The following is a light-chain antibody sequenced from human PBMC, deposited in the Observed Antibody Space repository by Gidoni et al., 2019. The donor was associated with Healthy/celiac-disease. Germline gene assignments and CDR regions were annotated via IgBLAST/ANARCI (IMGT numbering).Light chain of an antibody. CDR3: MIWHSSAVV. J-gene: IGLJ2*01. Sequence: QAVLTQPSSLSASPGASASLTCTLRSGINVGTYRIYWYQQKPGSPPQYLLRYQSGSDKQQGSGVPRRFSGSKDASANAGILLISWLHSEDEADYYCMIWHSSAVVFGGGTKLTVL. CDR1: SGINVGTYR. CDR2: YQSGSDK. V-gene: IGLV5-45*03.